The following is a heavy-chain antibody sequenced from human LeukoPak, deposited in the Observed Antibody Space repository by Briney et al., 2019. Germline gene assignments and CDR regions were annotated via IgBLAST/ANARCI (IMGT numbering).Heavy chain of an antibody. CDR1: GFNFNEFY. V-gene: IGHV3-11*04. Sequence: GGSLRLSCAASGFNFNEFYMSWIRQAPGKGLECISYISGSGTIIYFADSVKGRFTISRDSAKNSLYLQMNSLRAEDTAVYYCAREKDSAYYYDSSGYYYNYWGQGTLVTVSS. J-gene: IGHJ4*02. CDR2: ISGSGTII. CDR3: AREKDSAYYYDSSGYYYNY. D-gene: IGHD3-22*01.